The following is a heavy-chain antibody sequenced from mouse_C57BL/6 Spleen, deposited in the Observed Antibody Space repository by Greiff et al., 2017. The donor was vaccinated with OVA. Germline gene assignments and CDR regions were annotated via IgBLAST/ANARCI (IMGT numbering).Heavy chain of an antibody. D-gene: IGHD2-4*01. CDR2: IDPSDSYT. V-gene: IGHV1-69*01. CDR1: GYTFTSYW. CDR3: ARYDYDGGYFDY. Sequence: VQVVESGAELVMPGASVKLSCKASGYTFTSYWMHWVKQRPGQGLEWIGEIDPSDSYTNYNQKFKGKSTLTVDKSSSTAYMQLSSLTSEDSAVYYCARYDYDGGYFDYWGQGTTLTVSS. J-gene: IGHJ2*01.